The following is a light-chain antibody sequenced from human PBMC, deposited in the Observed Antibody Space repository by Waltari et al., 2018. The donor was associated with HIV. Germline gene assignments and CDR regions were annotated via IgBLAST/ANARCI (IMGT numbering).Light chain of an antibody. V-gene: IGLV1-40*01. CDR2: GNN. CDR3: QSYDSSLSGSV. CDR1: NSNIGAAYD. J-gene: IGLJ2*01. Sequence: QSVLTQPPSVSGAPGQRVTISCTGSNSNIGAAYDVHWLQQLPGTAPKLVNYGNNNRPSGVPDRFVVSKSGTSASLAISGLQAGDEADYYCQSYDSSLSGSVFGGVIKLTVL.